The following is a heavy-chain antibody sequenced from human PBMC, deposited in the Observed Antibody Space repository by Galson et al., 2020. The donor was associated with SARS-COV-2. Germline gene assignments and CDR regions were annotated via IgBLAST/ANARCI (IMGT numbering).Heavy chain of an antibody. CDR2: IYYRGST. D-gene: IGHD2-15*01. CDR1: GGSLSTTHYY. CDR3: ARRGESVACVY. Sequence: PSETLSLNCTVPGGSLSTTHYYWGWNRQTPGKDLEWNGSIYYRGSTSYNPSLQSRITMSVDTSKNQFSLKLSSVAAADAAVYYCARRGESVACVYWGRGTLVTVSS. J-gene: IGHJ4*02. V-gene: IGHV4-39*01.